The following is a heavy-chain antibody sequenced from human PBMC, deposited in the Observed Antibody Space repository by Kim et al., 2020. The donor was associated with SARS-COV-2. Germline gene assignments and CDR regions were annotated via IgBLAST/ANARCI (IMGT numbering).Heavy chain of an antibody. CDR2: IDSNGAGGTT. CDR1: EFSFSNAW. CDR3: GDTLNWHGTDV. J-gene: IGHJ6*02. Sequence: GGSLRLSCVASEFSFSNAWMNWVRQAPGKGLEWVGRIDSNGAGGTTYYAAPVKGSITISRDDSINTLYLQMNSRETEDTAVYSCGDTLNWHGTDVCGQGTTVPVPS. V-gene: IGHV3-15*04. D-gene: IGHD3-9*01.